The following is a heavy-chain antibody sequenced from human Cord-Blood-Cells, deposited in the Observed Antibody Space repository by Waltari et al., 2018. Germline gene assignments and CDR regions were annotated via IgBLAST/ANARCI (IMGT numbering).Heavy chain of an antibody. D-gene: IGHD7-27*01. Sequence: QVQLVQSGAEVKKPGSSVKGSCKASGGTFSTYAISWMRQAPGQRLEWMGGIIPIFGTANYAQKFQGRVTITADESTSTAYMELSSLRSEDTAVYYCARDITGEYYFDYWGQGTLVTVSS. V-gene: IGHV1-69*12. CDR3: ARDITGEYYFDY. CDR1: GGTFSTYA. J-gene: IGHJ4*02. CDR2: IIPIFGTA.